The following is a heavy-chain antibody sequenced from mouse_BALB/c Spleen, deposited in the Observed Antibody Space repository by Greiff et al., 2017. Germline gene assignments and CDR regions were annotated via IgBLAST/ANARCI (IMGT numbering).Heavy chain of an antibody. J-gene: IGHJ4*01. CDR1: GYAFSSSW. V-gene: IGHV1-82*01. D-gene: IGHD1-2*01. CDR3: AREENGYDY. CDR2: IYPGDGDT. Sequence: QVQLQQSGPELVKPGASVKISCKASGYAFSSSWMNWVKQRPGQGLEWIGRIYPGDGDTNYNGKFKGKATLTADKSSSTAYMQLSSLTSVDSAVYFCAREENGYDYWGQGTSVTVSS.